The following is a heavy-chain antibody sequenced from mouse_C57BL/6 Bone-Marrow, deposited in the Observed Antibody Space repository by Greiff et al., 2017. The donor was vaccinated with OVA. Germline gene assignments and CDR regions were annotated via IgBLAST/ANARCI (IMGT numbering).Heavy chain of an antibody. J-gene: IGHJ4*01. CDR2: INPYNGGT. CDR1: GYTFTDYY. Sequence: VQLQQSGPVLVKPGASVKMSCKASGYTFTDYYMNWVKQSHGKSLEWIGVINPYNGGTSYNQKFKGKATLTVDKSSSTAYMELNSLTSEDSAVYYWARRKKRSPYGYDDAMDYWGQGTSVTVSS. CDR3: ARRKKRSPYGYDDAMDY. V-gene: IGHV1-19*01. D-gene: IGHD2-14*01.